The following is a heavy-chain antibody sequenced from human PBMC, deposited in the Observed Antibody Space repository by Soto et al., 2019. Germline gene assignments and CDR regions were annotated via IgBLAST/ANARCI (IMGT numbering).Heavy chain of an antibody. J-gene: IGHJ6*02. CDR3: ARVVEIAAAGTPGYYYGMDV. D-gene: IGHD6-13*01. V-gene: IGHV4-4*02. CDR1: GGSISSSNW. CDR2: IYHSGST. Sequence: PSETLSLTCAVSGGSISSSNWWSWVRQPPGKGLEWIGEIYHSGSTNYNPSLKSRVTISVDKSKNQFSLKLSSVTAADTAVYYCARVVEIAAAGTPGYYYGMDVWGQGTTVTVSS.